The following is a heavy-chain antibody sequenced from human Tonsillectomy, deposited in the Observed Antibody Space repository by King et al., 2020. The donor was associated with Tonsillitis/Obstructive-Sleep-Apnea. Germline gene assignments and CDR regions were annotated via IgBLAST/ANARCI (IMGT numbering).Heavy chain of an antibody. D-gene: IGHD1-1*01. V-gene: IGHV4-34*01. Sequence: VQLQQWGAGLLKPSETLSLTCAVYGGSFSGYYWSWIRQPPGKGLEWMGEINHSGSTNYNPSLKSRVTISVDTSKNQFSLKLNSVTAADTAVYYCARTKDNWXXRPLDYWGQGTLVTVSS. J-gene: IGHJ4*02. CDR2: INHSGST. CDR3: ARTKDNWXXRPLDY. CDR1: GGSFSGYY.